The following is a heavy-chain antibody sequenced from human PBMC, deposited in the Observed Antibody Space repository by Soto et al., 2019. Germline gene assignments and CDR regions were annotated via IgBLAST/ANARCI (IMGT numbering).Heavy chain of an antibody. D-gene: IGHD2-2*01. V-gene: IGHV3-23*01. Sequence: GGSLRLSCAASGFTFSSYAMSWVRQAPGKGLEWVSAISGSGGSTYYADSVKGRFTISRDNSKNTLYLQMNSLRAEDTAVYYCAKDLGLVPAARGSYWGQGTLVTVSS. CDR1: GFTFSSYA. CDR3: AKDLGLVPAARGSY. CDR2: ISGSGGST. J-gene: IGHJ4*02.